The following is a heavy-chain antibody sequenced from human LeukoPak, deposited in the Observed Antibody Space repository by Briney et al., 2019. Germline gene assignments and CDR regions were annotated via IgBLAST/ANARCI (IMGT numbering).Heavy chain of an antibody. CDR2: IYYSGST. D-gene: IGHD7-27*01. Sequence: SETLSLTCTVSGGSISSSSYYWGWIRQPPGKGLEWIGSIYYSGSTYYNPSLKSRVTISVDTSKNQFSLRLNSVTAADTSVYYCARQRLWGSAFDMWGQGTVVTVSS. CDR3: ARQRLWGSAFDM. V-gene: IGHV4-39*01. CDR1: GGSISSSSYY. J-gene: IGHJ3*02.